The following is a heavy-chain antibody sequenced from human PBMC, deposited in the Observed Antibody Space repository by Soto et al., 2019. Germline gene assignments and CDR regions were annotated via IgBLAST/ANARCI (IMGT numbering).Heavy chain of an antibody. CDR1: GGSITSGGHF. J-gene: IGHJ5*02. CDR3: ARGSMPFECFDP. CDR2: IYYSGTT. Sequence: QVQLQGSGPGLVKPSQTLSLNCTVSGGSITSGGHFWSWIRQVPGMVIEWIGYIYYSGTTYYNPCLRSRVTRSVDSLKTQLSLDLSSVTAADTAVYCCARGSMPFECFDPWGQVTLVTVAS. V-gene: IGHV4-31*03. D-gene: IGHD2-2*01.